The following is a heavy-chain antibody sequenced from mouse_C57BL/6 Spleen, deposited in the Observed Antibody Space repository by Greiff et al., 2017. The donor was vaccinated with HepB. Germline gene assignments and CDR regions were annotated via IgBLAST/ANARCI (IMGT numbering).Heavy chain of an antibody. CDR1: GFTFSSYA. CDR3: AREDSNYGGYAMDY. D-gene: IGHD2-5*01. CDR2: ISDGGSYT. V-gene: IGHV5-4*01. Sequence: EVNVVESGGGLVKPGGSLKLSCAASGFTFSSYAMSWVRQTPEKRLEWVATISDGGSYTYYPDNVKGRFTISRDNAKNNLYLQMSHLKSEDTAMYYCAREDSNYGGYAMDYWGQGTSVTVSS. J-gene: IGHJ4*01.